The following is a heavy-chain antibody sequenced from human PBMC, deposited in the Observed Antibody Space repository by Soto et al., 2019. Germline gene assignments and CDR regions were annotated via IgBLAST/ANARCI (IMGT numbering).Heavy chain of an antibody. CDR2: INHSGST. Sequence: PSETLSLTCAVYGGSFSGYYWSWIRQPPGKGLEWIGEINHSGSTNYNPSLKSRVTISVDTSKNQFSLKLSSVTAADTAVYYCARGRKDIVVVVAATEYNWFDTWGQGTRVTVSS. CDR3: ARGRKDIVVVVAATEYNWFDT. V-gene: IGHV4-34*01. J-gene: IGHJ5*02. CDR1: GGSFSGYY. D-gene: IGHD2-15*01.